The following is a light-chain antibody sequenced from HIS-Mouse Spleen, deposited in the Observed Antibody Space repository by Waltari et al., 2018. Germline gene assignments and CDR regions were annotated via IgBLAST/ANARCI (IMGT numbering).Light chain of an antibody. CDR2: DAS. J-gene: IGKJ2*01. CDR3: QQRSNWYT. V-gene: IGKV3-11*01. Sequence: EIVLTQSPATLSLSPGERDTLSCRASQSVSSYLAWYQQKPGQAPRLLIYDASNRATGIPARFSGSGSGTDFTLTISSLEPEDFAVYYCQQRSNWYTFGQGTKLEIK. CDR1: QSVSSY.